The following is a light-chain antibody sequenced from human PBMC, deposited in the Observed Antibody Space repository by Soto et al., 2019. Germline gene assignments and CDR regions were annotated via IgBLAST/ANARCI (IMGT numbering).Light chain of an antibody. CDR2: RNN. Sequence: VLTQPPSASGTPGQRVTISCSGSSSNIGSNYVYWYQQLPGTAPKLLIYRNNQRPSGVPDRFSGSKSGTSASLAISGLRSEDEADYYCAAWDDSLSGHYVFGTGTKLTVL. J-gene: IGLJ1*01. V-gene: IGLV1-47*01. CDR3: AAWDDSLSGHYV. CDR1: SSNIGSNY.